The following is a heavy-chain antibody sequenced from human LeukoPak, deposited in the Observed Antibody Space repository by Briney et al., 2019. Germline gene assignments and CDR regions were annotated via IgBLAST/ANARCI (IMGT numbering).Heavy chain of an antibody. Sequence: GGSLRLSCAASGFTFSSYAMSWVRQAPGKGLEWVSAISGSGGSTYYAGSVKGRFTISRDNSKNTLYLQMNSLRAEDTAVYYCAKDRDDILTGYFPNPFDYWGQGTLVTVSS. J-gene: IGHJ4*02. D-gene: IGHD3-9*01. CDR1: GFTFSSYA. V-gene: IGHV3-23*01. CDR2: ISGSGGST. CDR3: AKDRDDILTGYFPNPFDY.